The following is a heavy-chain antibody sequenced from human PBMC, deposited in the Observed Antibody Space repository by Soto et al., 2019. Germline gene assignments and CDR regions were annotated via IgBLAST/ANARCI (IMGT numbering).Heavy chain of an antibody. J-gene: IGHJ1*01. Sequence: GGSLRLSCEATGFTFSSHEMNWIRQTPGKRMEWIAKISGSGSTINYADSVKGRFTISRDNVQRTLHLQMDSLRVEDTGVYYCARGGVYWGRGTLVTVSS. V-gene: IGHV3-48*03. CDR1: GFTFSSHE. CDR2: ISGSGSTI. CDR3: ARGGVY. D-gene: IGHD2-8*01.